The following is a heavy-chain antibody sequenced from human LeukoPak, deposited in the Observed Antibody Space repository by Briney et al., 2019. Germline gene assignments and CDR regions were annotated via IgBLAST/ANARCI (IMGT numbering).Heavy chain of an antibody. CDR2: IYYSGST. CDR1: SGSISSYY. D-gene: IGHD6-19*01. J-gene: IGHJ3*02. Sequence: SETLSLTCTVSSGSISSYYWSWIRQPPGKGLEWIGYIYYSGSTNYNPSLKSRVTISVDTSKNQFSLKLSSVTAADTAVYYCARGLALSSGWYDDAFDIWGQGTMVTVSS. CDR3: ARGLALSSGWYDDAFDI. V-gene: IGHV4-59*12.